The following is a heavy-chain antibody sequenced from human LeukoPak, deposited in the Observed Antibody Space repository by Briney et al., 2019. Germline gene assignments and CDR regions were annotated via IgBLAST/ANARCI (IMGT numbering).Heavy chain of an antibody. J-gene: IGHJ6*03. V-gene: IGHV4-34*01. CDR2: INHSGST. CDR1: GGSFSGYY. Sequence: SETLSLTCAVYGGSFSGYYWSWIRQPPGKGLEWIGEINHSGSTNYNPSLKSRVTISVDTSKNQFSLKLSSVTAVDAAVYYCARGLKKQTSAKTTYKGYYYYYYMDVWGKGTTVTVSS. D-gene: IGHD1-1*01. CDR3: ARGLKKQTSAKTTYKGYYYYYYMDV.